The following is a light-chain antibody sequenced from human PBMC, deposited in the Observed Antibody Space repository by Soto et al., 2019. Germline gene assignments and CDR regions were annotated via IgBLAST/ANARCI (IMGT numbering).Light chain of an antibody. CDR1: QSVSRN. V-gene: IGKV3-15*01. J-gene: IGKJ2*01. CDR2: GAS. Sequence: ETVMTQSPASLAVSPGERATLSCRASQSVSRNLAWYQQKVGQAPRLLIYGASTKATGIPARFSGSGSGTNNTLTFSVLQFKIFPVISGRRYNNGPFTFGRG. CDR3: RRYNNGPFT.